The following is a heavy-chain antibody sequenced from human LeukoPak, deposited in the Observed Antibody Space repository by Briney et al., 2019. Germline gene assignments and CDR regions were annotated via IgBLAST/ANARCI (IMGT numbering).Heavy chain of an antibody. CDR2: INPNSGGT. Sequence: ASVKVSCKASGYTFTGYYMHWVRQAPGQGLEWMGWINPNSGGTNYAQKFQGWVTMTRDTSISTAYMELSRLRSDDTAVYYCARASRAAVAGSPLDYWGQGTLVTVSS. D-gene: IGHD6-19*01. CDR3: ARASRAAVAGSPLDY. CDR1: GYTFTGYY. J-gene: IGHJ4*02. V-gene: IGHV1-2*04.